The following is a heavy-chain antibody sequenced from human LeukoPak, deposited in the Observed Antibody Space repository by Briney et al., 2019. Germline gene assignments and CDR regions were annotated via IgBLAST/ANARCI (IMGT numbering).Heavy chain of an antibody. Sequence: VASVKVSCKASGYTLTELSMHWVRQAPGKGLEWMGGFDPEDGETIYAQKFQGRVTMTEDTSTDTAYMELSSLRSEDTAVYYCATMTAYCGGDCYLLRLVRWFDPWGQGTLVTVSS. D-gene: IGHD2-21*01. CDR3: ATMTAYCGGDCYLLRLVRWFDP. V-gene: IGHV1-24*01. CDR2: FDPEDGET. CDR1: GYTLTELS. J-gene: IGHJ5*02.